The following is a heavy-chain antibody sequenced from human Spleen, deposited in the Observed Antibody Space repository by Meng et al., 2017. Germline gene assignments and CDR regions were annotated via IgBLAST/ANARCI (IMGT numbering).Heavy chain of an antibody. V-gene: IGHV1-2*06. CDR1: GYTFTRYD. J-gene: IGHJ4*02. CDR2: INPNSGGT. Sequence: QVQLVQAGAEVKKPGASVKVSCKASGYTFTRYDINWVRQATGQGLEWMGRINPNSGGTNYAQKFQGRVTMTRDTSISTAYMELSRLRSDDTAVYYCARDPPDYYDSGPFDYWGQGTLVTVSS. D-gene: IGHD3-22*01. CDR3: ARDPPDYYDSGPFDY.